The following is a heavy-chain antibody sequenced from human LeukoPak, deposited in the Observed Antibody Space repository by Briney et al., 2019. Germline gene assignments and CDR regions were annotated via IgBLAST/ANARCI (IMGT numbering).Heavy chain of an antibody. CDR3: ARNQREAGNWFDP. Sequence: GASVKVSCRAPGYTFTDYYMHWVRQAPGQGLEWMGWINPDSGITNYAQKFQGRVTMTRDTSISTAYMELTRLRFDDTAVYYCARNQREAGNWFDPWGQGTLVTVSS. D-gene: IGHD6-25*01. CDR1: GYTFTDYY. CDR2: INPDSGIT. V-gene: IGHV1-2*02. J-gene: IGHJ5*02.